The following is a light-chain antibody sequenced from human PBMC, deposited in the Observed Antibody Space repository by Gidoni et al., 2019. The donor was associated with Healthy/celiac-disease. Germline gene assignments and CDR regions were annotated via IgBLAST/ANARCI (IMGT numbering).Light chain of an antibody. CDR2: GAS. CDR3: QQYGSSTWT. Sequence: IVLPQSPGTLSLSPGERATLACRASQSVSSSYLAWYQQKPGQAPRLRIYGASSRATGIPDRFSGSGSGTDFTLTSSRLEPEDFAVYYCQQYGSSTWTFGQXTKVEIK. CDR1: QSVSSSY. J-gene: IGKJ1*01. V-gene: IGKV3-20*01.